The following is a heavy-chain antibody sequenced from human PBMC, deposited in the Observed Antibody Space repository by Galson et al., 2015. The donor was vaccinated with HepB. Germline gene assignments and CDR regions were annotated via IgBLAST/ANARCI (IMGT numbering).Heavy chain of an antibody. J-gene: IGHJ4*02. D-gene: IGHD3-16*02. CDR2: IYPGDSDT. CDR1: GYSFTSYW. V-gene: IGHV5-51*01. CDR3: ARRKIRLGELSLYSFDY. Sequence: QSGAEVKKPGESLKISCKGSGYSFTSYWIGWVRQMPGKGLEWMGIIYPGDSDTRYSPSFQGQVTISADKSISTAYLQWSSLKASDTAMYYCARRKIRLGELSLYSFDYWGQGTLVTVSS.